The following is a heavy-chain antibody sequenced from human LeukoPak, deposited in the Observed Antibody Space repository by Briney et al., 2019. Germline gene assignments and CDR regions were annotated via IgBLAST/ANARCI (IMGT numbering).Heavy chain of an antibody. CDR3: AREGDYDFWSGRGDWFDP. Sequence: SETLSLTCTVSGDSISSYYWSWIRQPAPKELQWIGRSYTNGSTNYNPSPKSRVTISVDKSKNQFSLKLSSVTAADTAVYYCAREGDYDFWSGRGDWFDPWGQGTLVTVSS. CDR2: SYTNGST. D-gene: IGHD3-3*01. J-gene: IGHJ5*02. V-gene: IGHV4-4*07. CDR1: GDSISSYY.